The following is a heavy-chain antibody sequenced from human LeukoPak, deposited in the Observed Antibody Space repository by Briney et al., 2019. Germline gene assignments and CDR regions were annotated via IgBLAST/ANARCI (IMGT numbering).Heavy chain of an antibody. CDR3: ARGLFQWPARIDY. CDR1: GGSFSGYC. J-gene: IGHJ4*02. CDR2: FDNSGST. D-gene: IGHD6-19*01. V-gene: IGHV4-59*08. Sequence: SETLSLTCAVYGGSFSGYCWSWIRQPPGKGLEWIGFFDNSGSTNYNPSLKSRVTISVDTSKNQVSLKLNSVTAADTAVYYCARGLFQWPARIDYWGQGTLVTVSS.